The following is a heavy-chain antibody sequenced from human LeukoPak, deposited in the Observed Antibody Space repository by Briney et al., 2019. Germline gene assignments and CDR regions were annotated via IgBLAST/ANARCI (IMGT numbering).Heavy chain of an antibody. CDR1: GFTFSSYA. CDR2: ISYDGSNK. J-gene: IGHJ4*02. Sequence: GRSLRLSCAASGFTFSSYAMHWVRQAPGKGLEWVAVISYDGSNKYYADSVKGRFTISRDNSKNTLYLQMNSLRAEDTAVYYCARDPPLRWYDGSGYLDYWGQGTLVTVSS. D-gene: IGHD3-22*01. V-gene: IGHV3-30-3*01. CDR3: ARDPPLRWYDGSGYLDY.